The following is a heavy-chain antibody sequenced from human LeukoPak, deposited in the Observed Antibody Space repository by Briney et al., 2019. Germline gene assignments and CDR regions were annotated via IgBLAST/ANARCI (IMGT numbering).Heavy chain of an antibody. CDR1: GFTFSSYW. D-gene: IGHD2-15*01. V-gene: IGHV3-23*01. CDR3: AKAGAVVVVAAKFFDY. Sequence: PGGSLRLSCAASGFTFSSYWMSWVRQAPGKGLEWVSAISGSGGSTYYADSVKGRFTISRDNSKNTLYLQMNSLRAEDTAVYYCAKAGAVVVVAAKFFDYWGQGTLVTVSS. J-gene: IGHJ4*02. CDR2: ISGSGGST.